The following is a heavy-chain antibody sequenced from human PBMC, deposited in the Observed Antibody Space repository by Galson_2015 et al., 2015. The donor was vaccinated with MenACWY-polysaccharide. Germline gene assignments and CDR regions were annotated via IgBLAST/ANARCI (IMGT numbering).Heavy chain of an antibody. CDR2: IYHSGST. J-gene: IGHJ4*02. Sequence: ETLSLTCAVSGYSISSGYYWGWIRQPPGKGLEWIGSIYHSGSTYYNPSLKSRVTIAVDTSKNQFSLKLSSVTAADTAVYYCGRVEKYNGSYYILHWGQGTLVTVSS. D-gene: IGHD1-26*01. CDR1: GYSISSGYY. CDR3: GRVEKYNGSYYILH. V-gene: IGHV4-38-2*01.